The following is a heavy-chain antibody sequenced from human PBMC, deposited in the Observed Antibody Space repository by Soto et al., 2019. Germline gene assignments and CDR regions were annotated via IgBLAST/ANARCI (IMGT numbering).Heavy chain of an antibody. CDR3: AREKSTMILVANSNPIYYYYYYGMDV. D-gene: IGHD3-22*01. CDR2: INPNSGCT. Sequence: GASVKVSCKASGYTFTGYYMHWVRQGPGQGLEWMGWINPNSGCTNYAQKFQGWVTMTRDTSNSTAYMELSRLRSDDTAVYYCAREKSTMILVANSNPIYYYYYYGMDVWGQGTTVTVSS. V-gene: IGHV1-2*04. CDR1: GYTFTGYY. J-gene: IGHJ6*02.